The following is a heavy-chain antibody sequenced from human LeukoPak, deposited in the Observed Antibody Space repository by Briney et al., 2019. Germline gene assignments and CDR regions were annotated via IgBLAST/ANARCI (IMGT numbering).Heavy chain of an antibody. V-gene: IGHV4-34*01. CDR2: INHSGST. J-gene: IGHJ4*02. D-gene: IGHD6-13*01. CDR1: GGSFSGYY. Sequence: SETLSLTCAVYGGSFSGYYWSWIRQPPGKGLEWIGEINHSGSTNYNPSLKSRVTISVDTSKNQFSLKLSSVTAADTAVYYCARGVAAAGKDYWGQGTLVTVSS. CDR3: ARGVAAAGKDY.